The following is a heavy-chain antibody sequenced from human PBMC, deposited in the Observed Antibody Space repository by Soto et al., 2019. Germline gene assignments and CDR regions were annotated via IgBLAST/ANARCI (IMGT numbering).Heavy chain of an antibody. Sequence: QVQLQESGPGLVKPSGTLSLTCAVSSGSISSSNWWSWVRQPPGKGLEWIGEIYHSGSTNYNQSLKSRVTTSVDKCKTQFSMKLSSVTAADTAVYYCARGDGSALIYWGQGTLVTVSS. V-gene: IGHV4-4*02. D-gene: IGHD3-10*01. CDR2: IYHSGST. CDR3: ARGDGSALIY. J-gene: IGHJ4*02. CDR1: SGSISSSNW.